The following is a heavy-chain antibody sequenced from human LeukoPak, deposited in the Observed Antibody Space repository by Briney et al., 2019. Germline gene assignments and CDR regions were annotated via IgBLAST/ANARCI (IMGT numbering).Heavy chain of an antibody. Sequence: GGSLRLSCAASGFTFSSYWMNWVRQAPGKGLEWVSSISSSSSYIYYADSVKGRFTISRDNSKNTLYLQMNSLRAEDTAVYYCAKDSYYDSSGYYYWGQGTLVTVSS. V-gene: IGHV3-21*04. CDR2: ISSSSSYI. D-gene: IGHD3-22*01. J-gene: IGHJ4*02. CDR1: GFTFSSYW. CDR3: AKDSYYDSSGYYY.